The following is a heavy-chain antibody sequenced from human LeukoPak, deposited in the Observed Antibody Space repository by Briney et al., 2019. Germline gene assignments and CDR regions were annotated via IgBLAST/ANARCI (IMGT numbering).Heavy chain of an antibody. J-gene: IGHJ5*02. CDR3: AREADYDILTGHGVWFDP. CDR1: GGSFSGYY. CDR2: INHSGST. Sequence: SETLSLTCAVYGGSFSGYYWSWIRQPPGKGLEWIGEINHSGSTNYNPSLKSRVTISVDTSKNQFSLKLSSVTAADTAVYYCAREADYDILTGHGVWFDPWGQGTLVTVSS. V-gene: IGHV4-34*01. D-gene: IGHD3-9*01.